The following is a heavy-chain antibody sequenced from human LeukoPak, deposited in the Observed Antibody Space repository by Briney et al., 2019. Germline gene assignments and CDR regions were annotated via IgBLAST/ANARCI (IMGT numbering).Heavy chain of an antibody. CDR3: ARDLPSYGSGSYYPSYYFDY. CDR1: GYTFTSYY. D-gene: IGHD3-10*01. J-gene: IGHJ4*02. Sequence: GASVKVSCKASGYTFTSYYMHWVRQAPGQGLEWMGIINPSGGSTSYAQKFQGRVTMTRDTSTSTVYVELSSLRSEDTAVYYCARDLPSYGSGSYYPSYYFDYWGQGTLVTVSS. V-gene: IGHV1-46*01. CDR2: INPSGGST.